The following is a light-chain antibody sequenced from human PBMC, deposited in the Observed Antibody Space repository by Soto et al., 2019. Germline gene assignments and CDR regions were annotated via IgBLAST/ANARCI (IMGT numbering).Light chain of an antibody. CDR3: GSITRSSTSV. CDR2: GNT. V-gene: IGLV1-40*01. Sequence: QSVLTQPPSVSGAPGQRATISCTGSSSNIGAGYDVHWYQQLPGAAPKLLISGNTNRPSGVPDRFSGSKSGTSASLAITGIQAEDEGDYYCGSITRSSTSVFGTGTKLTVL. CDR1: SSNIGAGYD. J-gene: IGLJ1*01.